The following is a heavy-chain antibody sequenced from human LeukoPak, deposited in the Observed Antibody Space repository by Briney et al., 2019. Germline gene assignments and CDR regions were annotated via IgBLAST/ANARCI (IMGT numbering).Heavy chain of an antibody. CDR2: IIAYNGNT. Sequence: ASVKVSCKASGYTFTSYGISWARQAPGQGLEWMGWIIAYNGNTNYAQKLQGRVTMTTDTSTSTAYMELRSLRSDDTAVYYCARALFEGDTAAASAFDIWGQGTMVTVSS. D-gene: IGHD5-18*01. J-gene: IGHJ3*02. CDR3: ARALFEGDTAAASAFDI. V-gene: IGHV1-18*01. CDR1: GYTFTSYG.